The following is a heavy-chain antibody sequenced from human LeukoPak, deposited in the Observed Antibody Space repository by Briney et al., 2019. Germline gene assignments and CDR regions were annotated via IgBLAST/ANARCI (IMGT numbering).Heavy chain of an antibody. CDR2: IYHSGTT. D-gene: IGHD2-21*01. CDR1: GYSISSGYY. J-gene: IGHJ5*02. Sequence: SETLSLTCTVSGYSISSGYYWGWIRQPPGKGLEWIGSIYHSGTTYYNPSLKSRVTISVDTSKNQFSLQLNSVTPEDTAVYYCARDLQVRDKTVVNWFDPWGQGTLVTVSS. V-gene: IGHV4-38-2*02. CDR3: ARDLQVRDKTVVNWFDP.